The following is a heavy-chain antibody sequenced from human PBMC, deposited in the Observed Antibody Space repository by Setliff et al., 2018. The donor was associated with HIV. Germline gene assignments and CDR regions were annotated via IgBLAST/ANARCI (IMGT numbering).Heavy chain of an antibody. Sequence: PSETLSLTCTVSGGSISSYYWSWIRQPPGRGPEWIGSVYYSGSTHYNPSLKSRATISVDTSKNQFSLKLSSVTAADTAVYYCIIAYSSGWLAPMGFDSWGQGTLVTVSS. J-gene: IGHJ4*02. CDR2: VYYSGST. V-gene: IGHV4-59*05. D-gene: IGHD6-19*01. CDR1: GGSISSYY. CDR3: IIAYSSGWLAPMGFDS.